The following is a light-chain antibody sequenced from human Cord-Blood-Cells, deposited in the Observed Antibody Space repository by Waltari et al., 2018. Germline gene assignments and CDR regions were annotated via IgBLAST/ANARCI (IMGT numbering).Light chain of an antibody. V-gene: IGKV4-1*01. CDR3: QQYYSTPLT. Sequence: DIVMTQSPDFLAASQGARATINRQSSQSVLYSSNNEYYLAWYQQKPGQPPKLLIYWASTRESGVPDRFSGSGSGTDFTLTISSLQAEDVAVYYCQQYYSTPLTFGGGTKVEIK. CDR1: QSVLYSSNNEYY. CDR2: WAS. J-gene: IGKJ4*01.